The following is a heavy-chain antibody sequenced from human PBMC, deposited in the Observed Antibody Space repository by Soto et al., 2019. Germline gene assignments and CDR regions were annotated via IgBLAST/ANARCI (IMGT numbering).Heavy chain of an antibody. CDR3: AKARAQYYDFWSGYPVDY. CDR2: ISGSGGST. D-gene: IGHD3-3*01. V-gene: IGHV3-23*01. Sequence: EVQLLESGGGLVQPGGSLRLSCAASGFTFSSYAMSWVRQAPGKGLEWVTAISGSGGSTYYADSVKGRFTISRDNSKNTLYQQMNSLRAEDTAVYYCAKARAQYYDFWSGYPVDYWGQGTLVTVSS. CDR1: GFTFSSYA. J-gene: IGHJ4*02.